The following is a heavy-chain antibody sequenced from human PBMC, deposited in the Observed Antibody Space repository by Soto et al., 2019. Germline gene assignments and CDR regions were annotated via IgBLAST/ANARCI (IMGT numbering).Heavy chain of an antibody. CDR1: GYNFFDYG. J-gene: IGHJ1*01. Sequence: QIQLVQSGAEVKKPGASVKVSCKASGYNFFDYGVSWVRQAPGQGLEWMGWVSPKSGNTEFARKVQGRVTMTADTSTNTAYLDLRGLRSDDTAVYYCARGRTVSSIGPLLVWGQGTLVSVSS. CDR3: ARGRTVSSIGPLLV. CDR2: VSPKSGNT. V-gene: IGHV1-18*01. D-gene: IGHD1-1*01.